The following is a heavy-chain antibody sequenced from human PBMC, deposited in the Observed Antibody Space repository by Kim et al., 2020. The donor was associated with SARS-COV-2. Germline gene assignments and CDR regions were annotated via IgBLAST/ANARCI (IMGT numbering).Heavy chain of an antibody. Sequence: SETLSLTCTVSGGSISSYYWSWIRQPPGKGLEWIGYIYYSGSTNTNPSLKSRVTISVDTSKNQISLTLSPVTAADAAAYYCARGDLRYFDWFRDYYYGIGVWGQGTTVTVSS. CDR1: GGSISSYY. CDR2: IYYSGST. CDR3: ARGDLRYFDWFRDYYYGIGV. J-gene: IGHJ6*02. D-gene: IGHD3-9*01. V-gene: IGHV4-59*01.